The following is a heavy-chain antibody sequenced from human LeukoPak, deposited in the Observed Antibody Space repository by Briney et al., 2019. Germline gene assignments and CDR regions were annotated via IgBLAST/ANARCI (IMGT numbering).Heavy chain of an antibody. J-gene: IGHJ4*02. Sequence: AGGSLRLSCIASGFAFNSYEMNWVRQAPGKGLEWVSYISSIGSIKHYADSVKGRFTISRDNAKNSLYLQMNSLRAEDTAVYYCARARYTSGWETLDYWGQGTLVTVSS. CDR1: GFAFNSYE. CDR3: ARARYTSGWETLDY. V-gene: IGHV3-48*03. CDR2: ISSIGSIK. D-gene: IGHD6-19*01.